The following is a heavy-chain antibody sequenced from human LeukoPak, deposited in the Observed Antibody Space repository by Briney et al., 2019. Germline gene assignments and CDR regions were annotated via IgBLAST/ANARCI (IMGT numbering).Heavy chain of an antibody. CDR1: GFTFSSYA. V-gene: IGHV3-30-3*01. D-gene: IGHD1-26*01. CDR2: ISYDGTVK. CDR3: AILGEEWELPQKNWFDP. J-gene: IGHJ5*02. Sequence: PGGSLRLSCAASGFTFSSYAIHWVRQAPGKGLEWVTFISYDGTVKYYADSVKGRSTISRDNAKNSLYLQMNSLRAEDTAVYYCAILGEEWELPQKNWFDPWGQGTLVTVSS.